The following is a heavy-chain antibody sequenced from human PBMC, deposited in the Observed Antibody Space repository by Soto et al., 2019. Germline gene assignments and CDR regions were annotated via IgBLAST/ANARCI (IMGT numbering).Heavy chain of an antibody. CDR2: NSGGGNDA. CDR1: RFTFSIYA. D-gene: IGHD3-3*02. Sequence: EVQLLESGGGLVQPGGSLVLSCAASRFTFSIYAMSWVRQAPGKGLEWVSSNSGGGNDAYYADSVKGRFTISRDNSQNTLYMQRSSLRADDTAVYYCARSLFLASTDTEPFAHWGQGALVTVSS. J-gene: IGHJ4*02. CDR3: ARSLFLASTDTEPFAH. V-gene: IGHV3-23*01.